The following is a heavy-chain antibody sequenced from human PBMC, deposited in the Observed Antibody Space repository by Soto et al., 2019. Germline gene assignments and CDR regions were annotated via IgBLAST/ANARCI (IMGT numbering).Heavy chain of an antibody. CDR3: ARGSSRWYPYGLAV. J-gene: IGHJ6*02. V-gene: IGHV4-31*03. Sequence: SETLSLTCTVSGGSISSGGYYWSWIRQHPGKGLEWIGYIYYSGSTYYNPSLKSRVTISVDTSKNQFSLKLSSVTAADTAVYYCARGSSRWYPYGLAVWGQGTTVTVSS. D-gene: IGHD6-13*01. CDR2: IYYSGST. CDR1: GGSISSGGYY.